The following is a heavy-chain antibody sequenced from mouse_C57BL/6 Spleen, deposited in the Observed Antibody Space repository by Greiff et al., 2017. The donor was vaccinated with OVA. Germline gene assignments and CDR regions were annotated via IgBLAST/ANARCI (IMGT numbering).Heavy chain of an antibody. D-gene: IGHD2-3*01. CDR3: ARDSYEDWYFDV. CDR1: GFTFSDFY. Sequence: EVQLVESGGGLVQSGRSLRLSCATSGFTFSDFYMEWVRQAPGKGLEWIAASRNKANDYTTEYSASVKGRFIVSRDTSQSILYLQMNALRAEDTAIYYCARDSYEDWYFDVWGTGTTVTVSS. CDR2: SRNKANDYTT. V-gene: IGHV7-1*01. J-gene: IGHJ1*03.